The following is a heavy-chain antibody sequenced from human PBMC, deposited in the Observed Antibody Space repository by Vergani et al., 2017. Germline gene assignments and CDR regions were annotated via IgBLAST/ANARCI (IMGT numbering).Heavy chain of an antibody. J-gene: IGHJ4*02. CDR3: ARGSRAAGYSGPDS. CDR2: LCPSGST. V-gene: IGHV4-4*07. D-gene: IGHD6-13*01. Sequence: QVQMQESGPGLVKTSETLSLTCSASGAPISYWCWSWLRQPAGKGLEWIGRLCPSGSTNYKPSLKRRVSMSVATSKNQFSLTLSSVNATDTAVYYCARGSRAAGYSGPDSWGQGTRVTVSS. CDR1: GAPISYWC.